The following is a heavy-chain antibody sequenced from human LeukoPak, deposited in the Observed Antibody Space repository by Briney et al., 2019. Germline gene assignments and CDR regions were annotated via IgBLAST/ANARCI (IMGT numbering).Heavy chain of an antibody. CDR3: ARNRSVTTTPGFDH. Sequence: PSETLSLTCAVSGYSIRSGDYWGWIRQSPGKGPEWIASIYHSGSTHYNPSLKSRVTISVDTSKNQFSLMLSSVTAADTAVYYCARNRSVTTTPGFDHWGQGTLVTVSS. V-gene: IGHV4-38-2*01. CDR2: IYHSGST. CDR1: GYSIRSGDY. D-gene: IGHD4-17*01. J-gene: IGHJ4*02.